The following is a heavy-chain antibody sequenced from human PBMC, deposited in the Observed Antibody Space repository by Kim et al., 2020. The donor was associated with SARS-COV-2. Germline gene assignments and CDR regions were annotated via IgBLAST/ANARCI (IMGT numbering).Heavy chain of an antibody. D-gene: IGHD3-9*01. CDR3: TSVTGTSFDFWDAY. CDR2: IRSKANSYEK. V-gene: IGHV3-73*01. CDR1: GFSFSDYA. Sequence: GGSLRLSCAASGFSFSDYAMHWVRQASGKGLEWVGRIRSKANSYEKTYAASVQGRFTISRDDTTKAVYMQMNSLKNEDMAEYDCTSVTGTSFDFWDAY. J-gene: IGHJ3*01.